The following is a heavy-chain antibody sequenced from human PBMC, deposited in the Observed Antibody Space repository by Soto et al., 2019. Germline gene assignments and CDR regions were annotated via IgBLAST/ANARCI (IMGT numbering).Heavy chain of an antibody. CDR2: IIPIFGTA. Sequence: SVKVSCKASGGTFSSYAISWVRQAPGQGLEWMGGIIPIFGTANYAQKFQGRVTITADESTSTAYMELSSLRSEDTAVYYCARLYYYDSSGYYYVDPGHDAFDIWGQGTMVTVSS. V-gene: IGHV1-69*13. J-gene: IGHJ3*02. CDR1: GGTFSSYA. D-gene: IGHD3-22*01. CDR3: ARLYYYDSSGYYYVDPGHDAFDI.